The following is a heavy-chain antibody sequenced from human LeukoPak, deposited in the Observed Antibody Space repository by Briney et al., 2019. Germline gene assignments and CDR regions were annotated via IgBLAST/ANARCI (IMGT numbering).Heavy chain of an antibody. CDR2: ISGSGGST. J-gene: IGHJ4*02. D-gene: IGHD6-19*01. CDR3: ASNVVPRTAVAGGAFDY. CDR1: GFTFSSYA. V-gene: IGHV3-23*01. Sequence: GGSLRLSCAASGFTFSSYAMSWVRQAPGKGLEWVSAISGSGGSTYYADSVKGRFTISRDNSKNTLYLQMNSLRAEDTAVYYCASNVVPRTAVAGGAFDYWGQGTLVTVSS.